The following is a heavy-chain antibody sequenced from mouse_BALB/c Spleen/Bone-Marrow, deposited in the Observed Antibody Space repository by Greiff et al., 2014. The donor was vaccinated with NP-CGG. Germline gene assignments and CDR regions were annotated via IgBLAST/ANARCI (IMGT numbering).Heavy chain of an antibody. CDR1: GFTFSNYG. J-gene: IGHJ2*01. D-gene: IGHD4-1*01. Sequence: EVMLVESGGDLVKPGGPLKLSCAASGFTFSNYGMSWVRQTPDKRLEWVATISSVGSYTYYPDSVKGRFTISRDNAKNTLFLQMSSLKSEDTAMYYCARRGTGTGSYYFDYWGQGTTLTVSS. CDR2: ISSVGSYT. CDR3: ARRGTGTGSYYFDY. V-gene: IGHV5-6*02.